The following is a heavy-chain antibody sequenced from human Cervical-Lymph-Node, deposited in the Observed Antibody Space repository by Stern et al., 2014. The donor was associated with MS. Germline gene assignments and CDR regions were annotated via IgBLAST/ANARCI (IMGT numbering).Heavy chain of an antibody. CDR2: IIPFVGTGTV. D-gene: IGHD3-10*01. V-gene: IGHV1-69*06. CDR1: GG. J-gene: IGHJ5*02. Sequence: VQLVESGADVKKPGSSVRVSCKASGGISWLRQAPGQGLEWMGGIIPFVGTGTVNHAQNFQGRLTIIADTSTNTNYIELSSLSFADTAVYYWARGAGDNWFDPWGQGTLVSVSS. CDR3: ARGAGDNWFDP.